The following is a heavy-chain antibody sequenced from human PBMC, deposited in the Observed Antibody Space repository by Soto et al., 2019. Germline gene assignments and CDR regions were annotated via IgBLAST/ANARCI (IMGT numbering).Heavy chain of an antibody. Sequence: SQTLSLTCAISGDSVSSNSAAWNWIRQSPSRGLEWLGRTYYRSKWYNDYAVSVKSRITINPDTSKNQFSLQLNSVTPEDTAVYYCAQDRARPRHRTAWGMDVWGQWNTVTV. V-gene: IGHV6-1*01. J-gene: IGHJ6*02. CDR3: AQDRARPRHRTAWGMDV. D-gene: IGHD1-1*01. CDR1: GDSVSSNSAA. CDR2: TYYRSKWYN.